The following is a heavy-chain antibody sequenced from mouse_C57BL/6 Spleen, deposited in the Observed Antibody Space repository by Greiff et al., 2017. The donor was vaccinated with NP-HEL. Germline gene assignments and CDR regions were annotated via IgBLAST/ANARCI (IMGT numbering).Heavy chain of an antibody. Sequence: QVQLQQPGAELVMPGASVKLSCKASGYTFTSYWMHWVKQRPGQGLEWIGEIDPSDSYTNYKQKFKGKSTLTVDKSSSTAYMQLSSLTSEDSAVYYCAYGSRGSGYFDYWGQGTTLTVSS. V-gene: IGHV1-69*01. D-gene: IGHD1-1*01. J-gene: IGHJ2*01. CDR1: GYTFTSYW. CDR3: AYGSRGSGYFDY. CDR2: IDPSDSYT.